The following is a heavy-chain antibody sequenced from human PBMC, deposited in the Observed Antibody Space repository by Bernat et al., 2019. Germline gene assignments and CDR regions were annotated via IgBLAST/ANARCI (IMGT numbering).Heavy chain of an antibody. D-gene: IGHD4-17*01. V-gene: IGHV3-21*01. CDR1: GFTFSSYS. CDR3: ASNPTTISLTDY. CDR2: ISSSSSYI. J-gene: IGHJ4*02. Sequence: EVQLVESGGGLVKPGGSLRLSCAASGFTFSSYSMNWVHQAPGKGLEWVSSISSSSSYIYYADSVKGRFTISRDNAKNSLYLQMNSLRAEDTAVYYCASNPTTISLTDYWGQGTLVTVSS.